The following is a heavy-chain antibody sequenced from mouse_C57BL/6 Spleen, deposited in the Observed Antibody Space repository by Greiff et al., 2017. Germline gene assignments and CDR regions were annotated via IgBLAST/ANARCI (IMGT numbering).Heavy chain of an antibody. CDR1: GYTFTDYY. CDR3: ARTLYDYDGGYAMDY. J-gene: IGHJ4*01. D-gene: IGHD2-4*01. V-gene: IGHV1-76*01. CDR2: IYPGSGNT. Sequence: QVQLQQSGAELVRPGASVKLSCKASGYTFTDYYINWVKQRPGQGLEWIARIYPGSGNTYYNEKFKGKATLTAEKSSSTAYMQLSSLTSEDSAVYFCARTLYDYDGGYAMDYWGQGTSVTVSS.